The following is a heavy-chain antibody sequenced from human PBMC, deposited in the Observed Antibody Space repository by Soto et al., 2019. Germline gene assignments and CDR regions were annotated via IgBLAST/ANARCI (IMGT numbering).Heavy chain of an antibody. CDR3: ARAEWGSSYTQYYYALDV. V-gene: IGHV3-53*03. Sequence: GSLRLSCAASGFTVSNNYISWVRQPPGKGLEWVSLIYSGGSTYYADSVKGRFTLSRDNSKNTVYLQMNSLRAEDTAVYYCARAEWGSSYTQYYYALDVWGQGTTVTVSS. CDR1: GFTVSNNY. J-gene: IGHJ6*02. D-gene: IGHD6-13*01. CDR2: IYSGGST.